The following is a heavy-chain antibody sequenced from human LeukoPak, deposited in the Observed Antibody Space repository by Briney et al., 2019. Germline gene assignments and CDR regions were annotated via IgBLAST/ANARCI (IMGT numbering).Heavy chain of an antibody. D-gene: IGHD2-2*01. V-gene: IGHV1-18*04. CDR3: ASDVVVPAAMNAFDI. CDR1: GYTFTGYY. J-gene: IGHJ3*02. CDR2: ISAYNGNT. Sequence: GASVKVSCKASGYTFTGYYMHWVRQAPGQGLEWMGWISAYNGNTNCAQKLQGRVTMTTDTSTSTAYMELRSLRSDDTAVYYCASDVVVPAAMNAFDIWGQGTMVTVSS.